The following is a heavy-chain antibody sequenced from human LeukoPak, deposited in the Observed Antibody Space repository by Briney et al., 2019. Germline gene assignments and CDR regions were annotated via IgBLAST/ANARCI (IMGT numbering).Heavy chain of an antibody. CDR1: GFTFSSYN. CDR2: ISSSGSTI. CDR3: ARDWTHYYGSGYPAWFDP. V-gene: IGHV3-48*04. J-gene: IGHJ5*02. D-gene: IGHD3-10*01. Sequence: GGSLRLSCAASGFTFSSYNMNWVRQAPGKGLEWVSYISSSGSTIYYADSVKGRFTISRDNAKNSLYLQMNSLRAEDTAVYYCARDWTHYYGSGYPAWFDPWGQGTLVTVSS.